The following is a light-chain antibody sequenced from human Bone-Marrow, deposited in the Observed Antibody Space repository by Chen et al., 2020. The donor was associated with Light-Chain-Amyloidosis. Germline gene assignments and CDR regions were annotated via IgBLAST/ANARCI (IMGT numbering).Light chain of an antibody. CDR3: QVWDRSSDRPV. CDR2: DDS. CDR1: NIGSTS. Sequence: SYVLTQPSSVSVAPGQTATIACGGNNIGSTSVHWYQQTPGQAPLLVVYDDSDRPSGIPKRLSGSNSGNTATLTLSRVEAGDEADYYCQVWDRSSDRPVFGGGTKLTVL. J-gene: IGLJ3*02. V-gene: IGLV3-21*02.